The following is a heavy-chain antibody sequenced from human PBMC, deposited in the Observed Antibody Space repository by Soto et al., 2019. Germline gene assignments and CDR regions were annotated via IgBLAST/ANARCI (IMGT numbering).Heavy chain of an antibody. Sequence: EVQLVESGGGLVQPGGSLKLSCAASGFTFSGSAMHWVRQASGKGLEWVGRIRSKANSYATAYAASVKGRLTISRDDSKNTAYLQMNSLKTEDTAVYYCTRVDTAMVSDYWGQGTLVTVSS. CDR1: GFTFSGSA. J-gene: IGHJ4*02. CDR2: IRSKANSYAT. CDR3: TRVDTAMVSDY. V-gene: IGHV3-73*02. D-gene: IGHD5-18*01.